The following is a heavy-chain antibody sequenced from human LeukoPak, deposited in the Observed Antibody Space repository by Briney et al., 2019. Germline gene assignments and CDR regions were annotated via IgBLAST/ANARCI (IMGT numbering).Heavy chain of an antibody. Sequence: GASVKVSCKASGGTFSRYAISWVRQAPGQGLEWMGRIIPIFGTANYAQKFQGRVTITTDESTSTAYMELSSLRSEDTAVYYCASSEWGTWFGESEPKFDYWGQGTLVTVSS. CDR3: ASSEWGTWFGESEPKFDY. D-gene: IGHD3-10*01. V-gene: IGHV1-69*05. J-gene: IGHJ4*02. CDR1: GGTFSRYA. CDR2: IIPIFGTA.